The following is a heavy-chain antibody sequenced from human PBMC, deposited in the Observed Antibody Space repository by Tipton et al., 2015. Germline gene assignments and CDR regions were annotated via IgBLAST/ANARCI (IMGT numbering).Heavy chain of an antibody. V-gene: IGHV4-59*01. D-gene: IGHD2-15*01. CDR2: IQYSGST. Sequence: LRLSCSVSSDSISKYYWSWIRQPPGKELEWIGYIQYSGSTNYNPSLKSRVTISVDTSKTQFSLKLSSVTAADTAVYYCAREGGYCSGGSCYNRDYYYYGMDVWGQGTTVTVSS. CDR1: SDSISKYY. CDR3: AREGGYCSGGSCYNRDYYYYGMDV. J-gene: IGHJ6*02.